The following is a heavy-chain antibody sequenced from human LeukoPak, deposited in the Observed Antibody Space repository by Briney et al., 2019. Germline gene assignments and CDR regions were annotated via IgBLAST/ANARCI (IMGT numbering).Heavy chain of an antibody. J-gene: IGHJ4*02. CDR1: GFTLSSYG. Sequence: GGSLRLSCAASGFTLSSYGMHWVRQAPGKGLEWVAVISYDGSNKYYADSVKGRFTISRDNSKNTLYLQMNSLRAEDTAVYYCAKSGIQAMVKYYFDYWGQGTLVTVSS. CDR3: AKSGIQAMVKYYFDY. D-gene: IGHD5-18*01. CDR2: ISYDGSNK. V-gene: IGHV3-30*18.